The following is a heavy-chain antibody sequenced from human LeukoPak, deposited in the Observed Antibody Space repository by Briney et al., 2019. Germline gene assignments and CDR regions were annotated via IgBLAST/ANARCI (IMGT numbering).Heavy chain of an antibody. Sequence: SETLSLTCTVSSDSISSSSYYWGWIRQPPGKGLEWIGSFYYSGTTYYNPSLKSRVTISVDTSKNQFSLKLSSVTAADTAVYYCARSYCSTTNCYNFYGMDVWGQGTTVTVSS. CDR2: FYYSGTT. V-gene: IGHV4-39*01. D-gene: IGHD2-2*02. CDR3: ARSYCSTTNCYNFYGMDV. CDR1: SDSISSSSYY. J-gene: IGHJ6*02.